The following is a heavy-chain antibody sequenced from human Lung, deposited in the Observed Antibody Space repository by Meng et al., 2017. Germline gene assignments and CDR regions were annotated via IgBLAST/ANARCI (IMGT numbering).Heavy chain of an antibody. CDR2: IYPGDSDT. D-gene: IGHD5-24*01. V-gene: IGHV5-51*01. CDR3: ARQGGRWLRLGGY. CDR1: GYSFTALW. J-gene: IGHJ4*02. Sequence: GESLKISCKGSGYSFTALWIGWVRQTPGKGLEWMGIIYPGDSDTRYSPSFQGQVTITADKSNNTAYLQWSSLKASDTAMYYCARQGGRWLRLGGYWGQGTLVTVSS.